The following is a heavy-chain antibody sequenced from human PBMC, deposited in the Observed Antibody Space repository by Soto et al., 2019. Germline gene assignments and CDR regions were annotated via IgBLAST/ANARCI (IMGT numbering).Heavy chain of an antibody. J-gene: IGHJ3*02. Sequence: QVQLQESGPGQVKPSQTLSLACTVTGGSMSSFDYYWSWLRQPPGKGPEWIGYIFSTGSAHYNPSLKSRVTISADASNNQLSLNLTSVTAAAAAMYYCATSPPGKVDAFDIWGQGTMVTVSS. CDR3: ATSPPGKVDAFDI. CDR2: IFSTGSA. CDR1: GGSMSSFDYY. V-gene: IGHV4-30-4*01.